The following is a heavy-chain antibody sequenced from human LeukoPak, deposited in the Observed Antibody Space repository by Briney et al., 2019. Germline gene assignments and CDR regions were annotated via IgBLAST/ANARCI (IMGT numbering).Heavy chain of an antibody. Sequence: ASVKVSCKASGYTFTGYYMHWVRQAPGQGLEWMGWINPNSGGTNYAQKFQGRVTMTRDTSISTAYMELSRLRSDDTAVYYCARDMITFGGVIVIQWGQGTLVTVSS. CDR2: INPNSGGT. J-gene: IGHJ4*02. CDR3: ARDMITFGGVIVIQ. CDR1: GYTFTGYY. D-gene: IGHD3-16*02. V-gene: IGHV1-2*02.